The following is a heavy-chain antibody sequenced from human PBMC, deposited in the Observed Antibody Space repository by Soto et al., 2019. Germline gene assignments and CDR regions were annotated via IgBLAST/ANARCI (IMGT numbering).Heavy chain of an antibody. Sequence: PSETLSLTCTVSGGSVSSGSYYWSWIRQPPGKGLEWIGYIYYSGSTNYNPSLKSRVTISVDTSKNQFSLKLSSVTAADTAVYYCARVGRYCSGGSCSTHFDYWGQGTLVTVSS. D-gene: IGHD2-15*01. J-gene: IGHJ4*02. CDR2: IYYSGST. CDR1: GGSVSSGSYY. V-gene: IGHV4-61*01. CDR3: ARVGRYCSGGSCSTHFDY.